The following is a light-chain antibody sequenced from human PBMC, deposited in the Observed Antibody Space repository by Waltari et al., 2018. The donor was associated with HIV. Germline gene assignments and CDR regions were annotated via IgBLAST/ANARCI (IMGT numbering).Light chain of an antibody. CDR3: QSYDSSLSGSWV. J-gene: IGLJ3*02. V-gene: IGLV1-40*01. CDR1: SSNIGAGYD. Sequence: QSVLTQPPSVSGAPGQRVTFSCTGSSSNIGAGYDVHWYQQLPGTAPKLLIYGTTNRPSGVPDRCSGSKSGTSASLAITGLQAEDEADYYCQSYDSSLSGSWVFGGGTKLTVL. CDR2: GTT.